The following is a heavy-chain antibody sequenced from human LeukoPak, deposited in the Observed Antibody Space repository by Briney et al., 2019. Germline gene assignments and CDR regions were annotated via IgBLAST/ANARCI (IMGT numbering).Heavy chain of an antibody. CDR2: ISGSSSFI. CDR1: GFTFSNYR. D-gene: IGHD5-18*01. V-gene: IGHV3-21*04. CDR3: AKKGYSYFDH. Sequence: KTGGSLRLSCAASGFTFSNYRMNWVRQAPGKGLEWVSSISGSSSFIYYADSVKGRFTISRDNSKNTLYLQMNSLRAEDTAVYYCAKKGYSYFDHWGQGTLVTVSS. J-gene: IGHJ4*02.